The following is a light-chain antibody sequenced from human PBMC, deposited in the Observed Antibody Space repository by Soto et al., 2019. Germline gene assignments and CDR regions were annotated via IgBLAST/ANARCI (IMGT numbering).Light chain of an antibody. V-gene: IGKV3-15*01. CDR3: QRYNNWPLT. CDR1: QSVDSN. J-gene: IGKJ4*01. Sequence: EILMTQSPATLSVSPGERATLSCRASQSVDSNLAWYQQKPGQAPRLLIYGASTRATGISARFSGSGSGTEFTLTISSLQSEDFAVYYCQRYNNWPLTFGGGTKVESK. CDR2: GAS.